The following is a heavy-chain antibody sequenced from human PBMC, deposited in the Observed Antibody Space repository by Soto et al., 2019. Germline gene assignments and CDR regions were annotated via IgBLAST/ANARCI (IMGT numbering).Heavy chain of an antibody. CDR3: AADRGSYYRADAFDI. CDR2: IVVGSGNT. J-gene: IGHJ3*02. Sequence: QMQLVQSGPEVKKPGTSVKVSCKASGFTFTSSAVQWVRQARGQRLEWIGWIVVGSGNTNYAQKCKERVTITRAMSTSTAYRELSSLRSEDTAVYYCAADRGSYYRADAFDIWGQGTMVTVSS. CDR1: GFTFTSSA. V-gene: IGHV1-58*01. D-gene: IGHD1-26*01.